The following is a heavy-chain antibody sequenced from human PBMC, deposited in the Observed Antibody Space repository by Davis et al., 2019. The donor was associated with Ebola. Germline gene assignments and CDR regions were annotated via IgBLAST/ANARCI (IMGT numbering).Heavy chain of an antibody. CDR3: ARLILGDYLYAFDI. J-gene: IGHJ3*02. V-gene: IGHV3-66*02. D-gene: IGHD3-16*01. CDR2: IYSGGST. CDR1: GGSFSGYY. Sequence: PSETLSLTCAVYGGSFSGYYWSWIRQAPGKGLEWVSVIYSGGSTYYADSVKGRFTISRDNSKNTLYLQMNSLRAEDTAVYYCARLILGDYLYAFDIWGQGTMVTVSS.